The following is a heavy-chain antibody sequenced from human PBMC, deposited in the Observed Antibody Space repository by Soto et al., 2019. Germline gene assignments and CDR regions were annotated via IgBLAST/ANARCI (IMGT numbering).Heavy chain of an antibody. V-gene: IGHV1-3*01. J-gene: IGHJ4*02. Sequence: EASVKVSCKASEYTFTNYALHWVRQAPGQRLERMGWINAGNGNTKYSQKFQGRDTITRDTSASTAYMELSSLRSEDTAVYYCARDILLDYWCQGTLVTVSS. CDR3: ARDILLDY. CDR1: EYTFTNYA. CDR2: INAGNGNT. D-gene: IGHD3-10*01.